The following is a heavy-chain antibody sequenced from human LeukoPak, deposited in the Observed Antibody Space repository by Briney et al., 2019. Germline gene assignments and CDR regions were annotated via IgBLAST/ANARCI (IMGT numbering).Heavy chain of an antibody. D-gene: IGHD2-2*01. CDR1: GGSISSYY. Sequence: SETLSLTCTVSGGSISSYYWSWIRQPAGKGLEWIGRIYTSGSTNYNPSLKSRVTMSVDTSKNQFSLKLSSVTAADTAVYYCARGRQRCRRSTSCYLGDYWGQGTLVTVSS. V-gene: IGHV4-4*07. CDR3: ARGRQRCRRSTSCYLGDY. J-gene: IGHJ4*02. CDR2: IYTSGST.